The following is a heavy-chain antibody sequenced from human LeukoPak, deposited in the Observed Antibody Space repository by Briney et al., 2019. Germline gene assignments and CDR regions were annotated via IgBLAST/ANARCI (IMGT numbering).Heavy chain of an antibody. Sequence: SVNVSCKASGGTFSSYAISWVRQAPGQGLEWMGRIIPILGIANYAQKFQGRVTITADKSTSTAYMELSSLRSEDTAVYYCARDGVGATIIKRAFDIWGQGPMVTVSS. CDR2: IIPILGIA. D-gene: IGHD1-26*01. V-gene: IGHV1-69*04. J-gene: IGHJ3*02. CDR1: GGTFSSYA. CDR3: ARDGVGATIIKRAFDI.